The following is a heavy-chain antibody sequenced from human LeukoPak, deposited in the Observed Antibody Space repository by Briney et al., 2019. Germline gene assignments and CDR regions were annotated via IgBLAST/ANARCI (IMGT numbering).Heavy chain of an antibody. Sequence: PGGSLRLSCAASGFTFSSYGMHWVRQAPGKGLEWVAFIRYDGSNKYYADSVKGRFTISRDNSKNTLYLQMNSLRAEDTAVYYCARDGDGGNSRFIDYWGQGTLVTVSS. CDR2: IRYDGSNK. CDR1: GFTFSSYG. V-gene: IGHV3-30*02. D-gene: IGHD4-23*01. CDR3: ARDGDGGNSRFIDY. J-gene: IGHJ4*02.